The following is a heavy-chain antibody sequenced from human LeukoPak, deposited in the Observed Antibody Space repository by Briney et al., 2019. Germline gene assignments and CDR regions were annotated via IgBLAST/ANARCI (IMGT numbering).Heavy chain of an antibody. J-gene: IGHJ4*02. CDR3: ARHGKLGIHAY. Sequence: SETLSLTCTVSGGSINSYYWSWIRQPPGKGLEWIGYIYYSGSTNYNASLEGRVTISVLTSKNQFSLKLSSVIAADTAVYYCARHGKLGIHAYWGQGTLVTVSS. CDR1: GGSINSYY. D-gene: IGHD7-27*01. V-gene: IGHV4-59*08. CDR2: IYYSGST.